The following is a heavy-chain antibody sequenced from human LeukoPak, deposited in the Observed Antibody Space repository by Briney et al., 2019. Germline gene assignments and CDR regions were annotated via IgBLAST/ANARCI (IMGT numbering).Heavy chain of an antibody. Sequence: GGSLRLSCAASGFTFSTYSMNWVRQAPGKGLEWVAFMSFDGSDKYYADSVKGRFTISRDNSKNTLYLQMNSLRFEDTAVYYCARDQPGTYTLSSTWGQGTLVTVSS. CDR2: MSFDGSDK. D-gene: IGHD6-19*01. V-gene: IGHV3-30*03. J-gene: IGHJ5*02. CDR3: ARDQPGTYTLSST. CDR1: GFTFSTYS.